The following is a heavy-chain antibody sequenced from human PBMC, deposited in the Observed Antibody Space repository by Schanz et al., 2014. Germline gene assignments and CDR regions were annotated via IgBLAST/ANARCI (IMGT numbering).Heavy chain of an antibody. CDR2: IGGSGDST. Sequence: EVHLLESGGGLVQPGGSLRLSCAASGFTFSNHALSWVRQAPGKGLEWVTGIGGSGDSTHYADSVKGRFIISRDNSKNTLYLQVNSLRAEDTAVYYCAREDCSAASCCFRYWGQGTLVTVSS. J-gene: IGHJ4*02. V-gene: IGHV3-23*01. CDR1: GFTFSNHA. D-gene: IGHD6-25*01. CDR3: AREDCSAASCCFRY.